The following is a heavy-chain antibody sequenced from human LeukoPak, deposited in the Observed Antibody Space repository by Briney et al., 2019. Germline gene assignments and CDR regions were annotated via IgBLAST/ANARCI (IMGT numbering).Heavy chain of an antibody. J-gene: IGHJ5*02. V-gene: IGHV3-7*01. CDR2: IKQDGSEK. CDR1: GFTFSNYW. D-gene: IGHD3-22*01. CDR3: AKDDYYDSSGDPNWFDP. Sequence: GGSLRLSCAASGFTFSNYWMTWVRQAPGKGLEWVGNIKQDGSEKYYVDSVKGRFTISRDNSKNTLYLQMNSLRAEDTAVYFCAKDDYYDSSGDPNWFDPWGQGTLVTVSS.